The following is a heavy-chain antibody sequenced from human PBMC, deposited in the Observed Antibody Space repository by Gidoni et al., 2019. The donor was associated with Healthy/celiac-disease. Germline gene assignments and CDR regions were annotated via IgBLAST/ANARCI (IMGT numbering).Heavy chain of an antibody. CDR1: GFPFSSYG. V-gene: IGHV3-33*01. D-gene: IGHD6-19*01. CDR2: IWYDGSNK. Sequence: QVQLVESGGGVVQPGRSLRLSCAASGFPFSSYGMHWFRQAPGKGLEWVAVIWYDGSNKYYADSVKGRFTISRDNSKNTLYLQMNSLRAEDTAVYYCARDRIAVAGGAFDIWGQGTMVTVSS. J-gene: IGHJ3*02. CDR3: ARDRIAVAGGAFDI.